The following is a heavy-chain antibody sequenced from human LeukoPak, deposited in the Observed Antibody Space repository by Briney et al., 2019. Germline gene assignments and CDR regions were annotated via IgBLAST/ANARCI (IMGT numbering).Heavy chain of an antibody. V-gene: IGHV3-48*03. CDR3: ARGGGWRHFDC. Sequence: PGGSLRLSCAAPGFTFSSYEMNWVRQAPGKGLEWVLYISSSGSTIYYADSVKGRFTISRDDAKNSLYLQMNSLRAEDTAVYYCARGGGWRHFDCWGQGTLVTVS. D-gene: IGHD6-19*01. CDR1: GFTFSSYE. CDR2: ISSSGSTI. J-gene: IGHJ4*02.